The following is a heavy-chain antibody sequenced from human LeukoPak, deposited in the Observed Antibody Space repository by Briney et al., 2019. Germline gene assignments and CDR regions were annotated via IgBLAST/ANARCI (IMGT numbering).Heavy chain of an antibody. J-gene: IGHJ4*02. V-gene: IGHV3-48*01. CDR2: ISATGGTI. D-gene: IGHD3-22*01. Sequence: PGGSLRLSCAASGFTFSSNGMNWVRQAPGKGLEWVSYISATGGTIYYADSVKGRFTISRDNSKNTLYLQMNSLRPEDTAVYFCAKLDSSGSYFDYWGQGTLVTVSS. CDR3: AKLDSSGSYFDY. CDR1: GFTFSSNG.